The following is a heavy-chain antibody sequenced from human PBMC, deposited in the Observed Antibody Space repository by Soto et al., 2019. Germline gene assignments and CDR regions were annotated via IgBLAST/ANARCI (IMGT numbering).Heavy chain of an antibody. CDR2: ISGYNGKT. V-gene: IGHV1-18*01. D-gene: IGHD2-8*01. J-gene: IGHJ5*02. Sequence: QVHLVQSGAEVKKPGASVQVSCKASGYSFTSYGISWVRQAAGQGLEWMAWISGYNGKTRFAPKYHSRLTMTTDTSPSTAHTDPWSLRADAAGMYYCARDKMVNTHNWFALWGEGNLVTVSP. CDR1: GYSFTSYG. CDR3: ARDKMVNTHNWFAL.